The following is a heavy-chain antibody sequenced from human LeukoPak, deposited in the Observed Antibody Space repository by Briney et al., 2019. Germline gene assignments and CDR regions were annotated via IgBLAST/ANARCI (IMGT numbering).Heavy chain of an antibody. CDR3: AKELHE. Sequence: GGSLRLSCAASGFTFSSYGMHWVRQAPGKGLEWVAVIAYDGSDNKYYADSVKGRFTISRDNSKNTLYLQMNSLKAEDTAVHYCAKELHEWGQGILVTVSS. V-gene: IGHV3-30*18. CDR1: GFTFSSYG. J-gene: IGHJ4*02. CDR2: IAYDGSDNK.